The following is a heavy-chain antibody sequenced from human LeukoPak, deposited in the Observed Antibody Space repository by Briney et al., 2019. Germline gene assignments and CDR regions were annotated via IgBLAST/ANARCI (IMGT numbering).Heavy chain of an antibody. J-gene: IGHJ4*02. V-gene: IGHV1-69*13. D-gene: IGHD2-8*02. CDR3: AREGMAGGFDY. CDR2: IIPIFGTA. CDR1: GYTFTSYY. Sequence: SVKVSCKASGYTFTSYYIHWVRQAPGLGLEWMGGIIPIFGTANYAQKFQGRVTITADESTSTAYMELSSLRSEDTAVYYCAREGMAGGFDYWGQGTLVTVSS.